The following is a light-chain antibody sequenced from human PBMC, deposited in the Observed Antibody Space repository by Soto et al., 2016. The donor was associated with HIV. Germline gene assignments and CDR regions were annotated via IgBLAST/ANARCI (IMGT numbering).Light chain of an antibody. CDR1: QGIRNE. CDR2: AAS. Sequence: AIQMTQSPSSLSASVGDRVTITCRASQGIRNELGWYQQKPGKAPELLIYAASSLGSGVPLRFSGSGSGTDFTLTISSLQPEDSASYFCLQDYNYPYTFGQGTKLEIK. CDR3: LQDYNYPYT. V-gene: IGKV1-6*01. J-gene: IGKJ2*01.